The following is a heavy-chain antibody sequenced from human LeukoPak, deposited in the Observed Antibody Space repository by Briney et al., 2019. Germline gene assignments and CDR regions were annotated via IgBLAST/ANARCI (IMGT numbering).Heavy chain of an antibody. J-gene: IGHJ6*03. CDR2: IYDSGST. Sequence: SETLSLTCTVSGGYLGSHYWTWIRQPPGKGLEWIGYIYDSGSTYYHPSLKSRVTISVDKSKNQFSLKLSSVTAADTAVYYCARGYSGYYYYYYMDVWGKGTTVTVSS. CDR3: ARGYSGYYYYYYMDV. D-gene: IGHD5-12*01. V-gene: IGHV4-59*11. CDR1: GGYLGSHY.